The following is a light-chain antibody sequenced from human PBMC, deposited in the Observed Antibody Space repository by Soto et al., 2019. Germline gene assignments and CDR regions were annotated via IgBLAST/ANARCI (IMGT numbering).Light chain of an antibody. CDR2: AAS. Sequence: DIQMTQSPSSLSASVEDRVIITCRASQSISNHLNWYQQKPGKAPKXLIFAASSLQSGVPSRFSGSRSGPDFTITISSLQPEDFATYYCQQSYSSPPTFGQGTKVDIK. CDR1: QSISNH. J-gene: IGKJ1*01. V-gene: IGKV1-39*01. CDR3: QQSYSSPPT.